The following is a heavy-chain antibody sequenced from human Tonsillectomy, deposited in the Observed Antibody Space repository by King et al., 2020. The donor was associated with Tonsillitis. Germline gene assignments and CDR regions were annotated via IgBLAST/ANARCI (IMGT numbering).Heavy chain of an antibody. CDR3: ARFLIGGGSLVV. V-gene: IGHV3-21*01. J-gene: IGHJ4*02. CDR1: GFTFSSYS. CDR2: ISSSSSYI. D-gene: IGHD2-15*01. Sequence: DVQLVESGGGLVKPGGSLRLSCAASGFTFSSYSMNWVRQAPGKGLEWVSSISSSSSYIYYADSVKGRFTISRDNAKNSLYLQMNSLRAEDTAVYYCARFLIGGGSLVVWGQGTLVTVSS.